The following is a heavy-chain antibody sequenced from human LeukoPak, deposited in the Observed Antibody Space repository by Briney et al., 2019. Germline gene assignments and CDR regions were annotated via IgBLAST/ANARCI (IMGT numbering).Heavy chain of an antibody. D-gene: IGHD3-10*01. V-gene: IGHV3-53*01. Sequence: GGSLRLSCAASGFTVSNNYISWVRQAPGKGLEWVSLIYTSGSTYYADSVKGRFTISRDNSKNTLYLQMNSLRAEDTAVYYCARVTTSGSYKFDNWGQGTLVTVSS. CDR3: ARVTTSGSYKFDN. CDR1: GFTVSNNY. CDR2: IYTSGST. J-gene: IGHJ4*02.